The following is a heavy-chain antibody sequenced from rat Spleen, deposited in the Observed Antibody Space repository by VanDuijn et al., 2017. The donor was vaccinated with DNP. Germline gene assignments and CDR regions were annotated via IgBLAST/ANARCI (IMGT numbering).Heavy chain of an antibody. CDR1: GFSLTNYG. CDR3: TRESWGYVMDA. CDR2: IWGHGTT. V-gene: IGHV2S75*01. J-gene: IGHJ4*01. D-gene: IGHD1-7*01. Sequence: QVQLKESGPVLVQASETLSLTCTVSGFSLTNYGVIWVRQSPGKGLEWMGIIWGHGTTDYNSALKSRLSINRDTPKSQVFLKMNSLQTDDTAIYYCTRESWGYVMDAWGQGASVTVSS.